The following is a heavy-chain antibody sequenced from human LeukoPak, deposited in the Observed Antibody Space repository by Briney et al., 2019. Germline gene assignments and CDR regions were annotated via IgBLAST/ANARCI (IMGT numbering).Heavy chain of an antibody. J-gene: IGHJ4*02. CDR3: VRDGYTGSYYDY. Sequence: GGSLRLSCVVSGFTFTEYWMRWVRQAPGKGLEWLANIKTDGSENYYVDSVKGRFTISRDNSKTSLYLQMNSLRAEDTAVYYCVRDGYTGSYYDYWGQGTLVTVSS. V-gene: IGHV3-7*05. CDR1: GFTFTEYW. CDR2: IKTDGSEN. D-gene: IGHD1-26*01.